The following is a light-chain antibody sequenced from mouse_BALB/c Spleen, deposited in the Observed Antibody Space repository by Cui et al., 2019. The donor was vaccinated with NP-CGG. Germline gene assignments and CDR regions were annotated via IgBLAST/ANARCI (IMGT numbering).Light chain of an antibody. CDR3: ALWYSNHWV. Sequence: VVIHESSLTTSPGETVTLTCRSSTGAVTTSNYANWVQEKPDHLFTGLIGGTNNRAPGVPARFSGSLIGDKAALTITGAQTEDEAIYFCALWYSNHWVFGGGTKLTVL. J-gene: IGLJ1*01. CDR2: GTN. V-gene: IGLV1*01. CDR1: TGAVTTSNY.